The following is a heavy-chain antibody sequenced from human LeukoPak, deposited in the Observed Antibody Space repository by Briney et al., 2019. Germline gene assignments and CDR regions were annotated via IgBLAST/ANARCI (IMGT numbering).Heavy chain of an antibody. V-gene: IGHV3-30*01. CDR1: GFTFSSYA. CDR2: XXYDGSNX. Sequence: GGSLRLSCAASGFTFSSYAMHXXRQAPGKGLXXVXXXXYDGSNXYYADSVKGRXTXXXDNSKNTLYLQMNSLRAEDTAVYYCARGSYYDFSTGAFDIWGQGTMVTVSS. J-gene: IGHJ3*02. CDR3: ARGSYYDFSTGAFDI. D-gene: IGHD3-3*01.